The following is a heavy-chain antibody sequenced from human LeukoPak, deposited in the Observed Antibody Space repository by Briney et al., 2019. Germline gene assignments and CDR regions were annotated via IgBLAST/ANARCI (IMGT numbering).Heavy chain of an antibody. V-gene: IGHV4-39*01. D-gene: IGHD4-23*01. J-gene: IGHJ4*02. Sequence: PSETLSLTCTVSGGSISSSRYYWGWIRQPPGKGLEWIGRIYYSGSTYYNPPLKSRVTISVGSSKNEFSLKLSSVTAADTAVYYCARRSSLTPFDYWGQGTLVTVAS. CDR1: GGSISSSRYY. CDR2: IYYSGST. CDR3: ARRSSLTPFDY.